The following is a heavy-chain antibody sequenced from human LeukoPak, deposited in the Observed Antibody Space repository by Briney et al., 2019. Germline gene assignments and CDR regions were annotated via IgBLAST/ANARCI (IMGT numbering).Heavy chain of an antibody. D-gene: IGHD6-19*01. CDR3: ARAVAGTFGY. Sequence: SETLSLTCTVSGGSISSSSYYWGWIRQPPGKGLEWIGSIYYSGNTFYIPSLKSRVTISVDTSKNQFSLKLSSVTAADTAVYFCARAVAGTFGYWGQGTLVTVSS. CDR2: IYYSGNT. J-gene: IGHJ4*02. CDR1: GGSISSSSYY. V-gene: IGHV4-39*01.